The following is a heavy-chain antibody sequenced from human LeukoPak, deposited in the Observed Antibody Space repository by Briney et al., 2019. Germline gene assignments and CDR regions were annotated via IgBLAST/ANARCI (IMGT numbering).Heavy chain of an antibody. CDR3: ARGRPHGNDY. V-gene: IGHV3-74*01. D-gene: IGHD4-23*01. CDR1: GFPFSSYW. CDR2: IASDGSST. J-gene: IGHJ4*02. Sequence: GSLILSCAASGFPFSSYWMNWVRQAPGKGLVWVSRIASDGSSTTYADSVKGRFSISRDNAKNTLYLQMNSLRVEDTAVYYCARGRPHGNDYWGQGTLVTVSS.